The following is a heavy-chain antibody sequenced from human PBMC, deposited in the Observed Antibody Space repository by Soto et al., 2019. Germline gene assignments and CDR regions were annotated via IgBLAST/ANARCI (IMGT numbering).Heavy chain of an antibody. CDR1: GYTFTGYY. Sequence: AAVKVSCKASGYTFTGYYMHWVRQAPGQGLEWMGWVNPNSGGTNYAQKFQGWVTMTRDTSISTAYMELSRLRSDDTAVYYCAREIHPLYYYGMDVWGQGTTVIVSS. J-gene: IGHJ6*02. CDR2: VNPNSGGT. CDR3: AREIHPLYYYGMDV. V-gene: IGHV1-2*04.